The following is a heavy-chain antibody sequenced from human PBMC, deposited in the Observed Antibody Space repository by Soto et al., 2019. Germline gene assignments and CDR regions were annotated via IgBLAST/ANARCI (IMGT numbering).Heavy chain of an antibody. V-gene: IGHV1-2*02. D-gene: IGHD6-25*01. CDR1: GYLFTGYF. Sequence: ASVKVSCKASGYLFTGYFIHWVRQAPGQGLEWMGWINPTSGVTNYAQKFQGRVTMTRDTSISTAYVDLSRLRSDDTAIYFCGRDRTNDDSSAYVGFWPCAPWGQGTLVTVS. CDR2: INPTSGVT. J-gene: IGHJ5*02. CDR3: GRDRTNDDSSAYVGFWPCAP.